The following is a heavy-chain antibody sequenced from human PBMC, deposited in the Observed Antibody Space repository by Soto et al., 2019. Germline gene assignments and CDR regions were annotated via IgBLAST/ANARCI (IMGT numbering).Heavy chain of an antibody. V-gene: IGHV1-69*04. D-gene: IGHD6-13*01. J-gene: IGHJ5*02. CDR1: GGTFSSYS. Sequence: GVSVKLSCEASGGTFSSYSISWVRQAPGQGPEWMGRIIPILGIANYAQKFQGRVTITADKSTSTAYMELSSLRSEDTAVYYCARGDRGGIRFDPWGQGTLVTVSS. CDR2: IIPILGIA. CDR3: ARGDRGGIRFDP.